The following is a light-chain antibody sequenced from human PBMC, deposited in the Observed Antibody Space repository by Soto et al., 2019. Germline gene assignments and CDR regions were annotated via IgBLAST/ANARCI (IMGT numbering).Light chain of an antibody. CDR1: SSDVGGYNY. J-gene: IGLJ2*01. V-gene: IGLV2-14*01. CDR3: GSYTSSSTRGV. Sequence: QSVLTQPASVSGSPGQSITISCTGTSSDVGGYNYVSWYQQHPGKAPKLMIYEVSNRPSGVSNRFSGSKSGNTASLTISGLQAEDEADYYCGSYTSSSTRGVFGGGTKLTVL. CDR2: EVS.